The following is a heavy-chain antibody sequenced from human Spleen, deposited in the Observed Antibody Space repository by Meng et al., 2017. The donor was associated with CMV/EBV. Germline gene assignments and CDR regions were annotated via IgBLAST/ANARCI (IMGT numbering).Heavy chain of an antibody. V-gene: IGHV1-2*02. D-gene: IGHD1-26*01. Sequence: ASVKVSCKASGYTFTDYYMHWVRQAPGQGLEWMGGINPNSGGTDYAQKFQGRVTLTRDTSISTAYMELSRLRSDDTAVYYCARELWEPPHFDYWGQGTLVTVSS. CDR3: ARELWEPPHFDY. CDR1: GYTFTDYY. CDR2: INPNSGGT. J-gene: IGHJ4*02.